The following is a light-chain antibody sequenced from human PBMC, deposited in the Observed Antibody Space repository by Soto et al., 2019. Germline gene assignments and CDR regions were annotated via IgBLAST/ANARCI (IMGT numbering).Light chain of an antibody. V-gene: IGKV3-11*01. CDR1: QSVSSY. CDR3: QQRSNWRLIT. Sequence: EIVLTQSPATLSLSPGERATLSCRASQSVSSYLAWYQQKPGQAPRLPIYDASNRATGIPARFSGSGSGTDFTLTISSLEPEDFAVYYCQQRSNWRLITFGQGTRLEI. CDR2: DAS. J-gene: IGKJ5*01.